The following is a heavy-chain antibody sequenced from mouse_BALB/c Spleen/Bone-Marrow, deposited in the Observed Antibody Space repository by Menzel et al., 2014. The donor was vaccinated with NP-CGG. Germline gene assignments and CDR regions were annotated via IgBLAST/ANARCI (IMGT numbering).Heavy chain of an antibody. CDR1: GFSFSSYA. Sequence: EVMLVESGGGLVKPGGSLELSCAASGFSFSSYAVSWVRQTPEKRLEWVASISGGGNSYHSDNMKGRFTISRDNARNILYLQMSSLRSEDTAMYYCARARGVTTATPYYFDYWGQGTALTVS. CDR3: ARARGVTTATPYYFDY. J-gene: IGHJ2*01. CDR2: ISGGGNS. V-gene: IGHV5-6-5*01. D-gene: IGHD1-2*01.